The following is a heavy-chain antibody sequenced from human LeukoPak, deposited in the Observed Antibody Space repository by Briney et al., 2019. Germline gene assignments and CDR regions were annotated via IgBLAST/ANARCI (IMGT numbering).Heavy chain of an antibody. CDR3: ARSDSIIRWFDP. D-gene: IGHD4-11*01. CDR2: IYISGTT. CDR1: GASISSYY. J-gene: IGHJ5*02. V-gene: IGHV4-4*07. Sequence: SETLSLTCNVSGASISSYYWSWIRQPAGKGLEWIGCIYISGTTNYNPSLKSRVTMSVDTSKNQFSLKLNSVTAADTAVYYCARSDSIIRWFDPWGQGTLVTVSS.